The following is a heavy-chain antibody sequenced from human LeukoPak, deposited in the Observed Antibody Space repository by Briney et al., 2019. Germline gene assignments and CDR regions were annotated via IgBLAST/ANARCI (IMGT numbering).Heavy chain of an antibody. D-gene: IGHD5-12*01. CDR2: ISSSSSYI. CDR1: GFTFSSYS. V-gene: IGHV3-21*01. J-gene: IGHJ4*02. CDR3: ASNSGYDYAFDY. Sequence: GGSLRLSCAASGFTFSSYSMNWVRQAPGKGLEWVSFISSSSSYIYYADSVKGRFTISRDNAKNSLYLQMNSLRAEDTAVYYCASNSGYDYAFDYWGQGTLVTVSS.